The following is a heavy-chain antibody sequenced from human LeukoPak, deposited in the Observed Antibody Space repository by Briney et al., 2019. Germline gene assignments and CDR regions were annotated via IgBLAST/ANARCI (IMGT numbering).Heavy chain of an antibody. Sequence: PGGSLRLSCAASGFTFSSYAMGWVRQAPGKGLEWVSAISGGGGTTYYADSVKGRFTISRDNSKNTVYLQMNSLRAEDTAIYYCAKDYTSGWKDFDSWGQGALVTVSS. CDR2: ISGGGGTT. CDR1: GFTFSSYA. J-gene: IGHJ4*02. V-gene: IGHV3-23*01. D-gene: IGHD6-19*01. CDR3: AKDYTSGWKDFDS.